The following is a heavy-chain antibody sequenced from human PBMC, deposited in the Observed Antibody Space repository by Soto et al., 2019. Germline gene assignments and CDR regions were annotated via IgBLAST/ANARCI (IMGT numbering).Heavy chain of an antibody. J-gene: IGHJ4*02. V-gene: IGHV3-21*01. CDR1: GFTFSSYS. Sequence: EVQLVESGGGLVKPGGSLRLSYAASGFTFSSYSMNWVRQAPGKGLEWVSSISSSSSYIYYADSVKGRFTISRDNAKNSLYLQMNSLRAEDTAVYYCARDRRCSGGSCFDYWGQGTLVTVSS. D-gene: IGHD2-15*01. CDR2: ISSSSSYI. CDR3: ARDRRCSGGSCFDY.